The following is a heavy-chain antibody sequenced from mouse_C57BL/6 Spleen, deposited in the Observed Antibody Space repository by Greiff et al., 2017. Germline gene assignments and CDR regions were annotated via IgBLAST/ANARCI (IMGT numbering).Heavy chain of an antibody. CDR2: INPSNGGT. Sequence: QVQLQQPGTELVKPGASVKLSCTASGFTFTSYWVHWVQQTPGQGLEWIGNINPSNGGTNYNEKFKSKATLTVDKSSSTAYMQLSSLTSEDSAVYYCARDHYGSSPFAYWGQGTLVTVSA. V-gene: IGHV1-53*01. CDR1: GFTFTSYW. J-gene: IGHJ3*01. CDR3: ARDHYGSSPFAY. D-gene: IGHD1-1*01.